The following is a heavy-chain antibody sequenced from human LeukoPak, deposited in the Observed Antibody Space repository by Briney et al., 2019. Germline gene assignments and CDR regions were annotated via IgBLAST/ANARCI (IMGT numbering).Heavy chain of an antibody. CDR3: ARHPRDGYNPRYLDY. CDR1: GGSISSSRYY. CDR2: IYYSGST. Sequence: PSETLSLTCTVSGGSISSSRYYWGWIRQPPGKGLEWIGSIYYSGSTYYNPSLKSRVTISVDTSKNQFSLKLSSVTAADTAVYYCARHPRDGYNPRYLDYWGQGTLVTVSS. D-gene: IGHD5-24*01. J-gene: IGHJ4*02. V-gene: IGHV4-39*01.